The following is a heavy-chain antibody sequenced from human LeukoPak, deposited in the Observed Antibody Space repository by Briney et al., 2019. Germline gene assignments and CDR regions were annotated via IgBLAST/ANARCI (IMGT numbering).Heavy chain of an antibody. V-gene: IGHV1-2*02. CDR2: INPNSGGT. J-gene: IGHJ6*02. Sequence: ASVKVSCKASGYTFTGYYMHWVRQAPGQELEWMGWINPNSGGTNYAQKFQGRVTMTRDTSISTAYMELSRLRSDDTAVYYCARVVHEYYYYGMDVWGQGTTVTVSS. CDR1: GYTFTGYY. CDR3: ARVVHEYYYYGMDV.